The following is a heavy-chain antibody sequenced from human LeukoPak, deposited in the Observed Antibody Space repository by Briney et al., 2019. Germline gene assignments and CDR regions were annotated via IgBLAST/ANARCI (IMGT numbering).Heavy chain of an antibody. J-gene: IGHJ4*02. Sequence: PGGSLRLSRAASGFTVSSNYMSWVRQAPGQGLEWVSVIYSGGSTYYADSVKGRFTISRDNSKNTLYLQMNSLRAEDTAVYYCAREAATYYFDYWGQGTLVTVSS. CDR1: GFTVSSNY. CDR3: AREAATYYFDY. V-gene: IGHV3-53*01. D-gene: IGHD2-15*01. CDR2: IYSGGST.